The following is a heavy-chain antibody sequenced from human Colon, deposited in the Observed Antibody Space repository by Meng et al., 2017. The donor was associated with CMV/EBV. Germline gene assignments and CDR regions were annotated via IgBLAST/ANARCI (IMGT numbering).Heavy chain of an antibody. D-gene: IGHD3-3*01. Sequence: GESLKISCRGSGFTFSTYAMSWVRQAPGKGLEWVSSISGGGGSSYCADSVRGRFTISRDNSENTFYLQLDGLRAEDTATYYCAKDRYYDFWPGYYNAFDYWGQGTLVTVSS. CDR1: GFTFSTYA. V-gene: IGHV3-23*01. J-gene: IGHJ4*02. CDR2: ISGGGGSS. CDR3: AKDRYYDFWPGYYNAFDY.